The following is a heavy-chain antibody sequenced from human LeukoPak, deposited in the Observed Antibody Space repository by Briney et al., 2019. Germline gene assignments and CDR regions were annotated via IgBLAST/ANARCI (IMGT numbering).Heavy chain of an antibody. J-gene: IGHJ3*02. CDR3: ARELAPGDAFDI. Sequence: GSLRLSCAASGFTFSSYDMHWVRQATGKGLEWVSAIGTAGDTYYPGSVKGRFTISRENAKNSLYLQMNSLRAGDTAVYYCARELAPGDAFDIWGQGTMVTVSS. D-gene: IGHD1-1*01. V-gene: IGHV3-13*01. CDR2: IGTAGDT. CDR1: GFTFSSYD.